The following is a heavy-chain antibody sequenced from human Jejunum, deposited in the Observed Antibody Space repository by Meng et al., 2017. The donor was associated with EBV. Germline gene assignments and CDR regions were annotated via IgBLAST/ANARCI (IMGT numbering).Heavy chain of an antibody. CDR1: GFTFSSSA. J-gene: IGHJ5*02. D-gene: IGHD1/OR15-1a*01. CDR3: AKLTRA. CDR2: IGGSGGAT. V-gene: IGHV3-23*04. Sequence: EVQRGESGGGLVQPGGSLRFSCAASGFTFSSSAMSWVRQAPGKGLEWVSSIGGSGGATYYADSVKGRFTISRDNSKSTLYLQMNSLRAEDTAVYYCAKLTRAWGQGTLVTVSS.